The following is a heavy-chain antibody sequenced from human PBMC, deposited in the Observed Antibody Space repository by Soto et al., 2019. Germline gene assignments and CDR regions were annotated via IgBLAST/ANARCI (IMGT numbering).Heavy chain of an antibody. Sequence: EVQLVESGGNLVQPGGSLRLSCAASGFTFSSYWMSWVRQAPGKGLEWVANIKQDGSEEYYLDSVEGRFASSRDNAKNSLYLQMNSLRAEDTAVYYCARLYAEFWSGFPWGQGTLVTVSS. J-gene: IGHJ5*02. V-gene: IGHV3-7*01. D-gene: IGHD3-3*01. CDR2: IKQDGSEE. CDR3: ARLYAEFWSGFP. CDR1: GFTFSSYW.